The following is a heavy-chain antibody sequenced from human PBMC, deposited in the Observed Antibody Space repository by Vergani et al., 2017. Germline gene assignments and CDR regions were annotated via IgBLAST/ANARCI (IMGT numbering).Heavy chain of an antibody. CDR1: GGTFSSYA. V-gene: IGHV1-69*01. CDR2: IIPIFGTA. CDR3: ARSNSGSYYGGDYYYYGMDV. J-gene: IGHJ6*02. Sequence: QVQLVQSGSELKKPGASVKVSCKASGGTFSSYAISWVRQAPGQGLEWMGGIIPIFGTANYAQKFQGRVTITADESTSTAYMELSSLRSEDTAVYYCARSNSGSYYGGDYYYYGMDVWGQGP. D-gene: IGHD1-26*01.